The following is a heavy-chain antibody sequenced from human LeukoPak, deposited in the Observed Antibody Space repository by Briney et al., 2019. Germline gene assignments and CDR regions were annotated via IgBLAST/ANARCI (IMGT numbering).Heavy chain of an antibody. J-gene: IGHJ4*02. D-gene: IGHD3-10*01. V-gene: IGHV7-4-1*02. CDR2: INTNTGNP. CDR1: GYTFTSYA. CDR3: ARLYQNYGSGSWPTSY. Sequence: ASVKVSCKASGYTFTSYAMNWVRQAPGQGLEWMGWINTNTGNPTYAQGFTGRFVFSLDTSVSTAYLQISSLKAEDTAVYYCARLYQNYGSGSWPTSYWGQGTLVTVSS.